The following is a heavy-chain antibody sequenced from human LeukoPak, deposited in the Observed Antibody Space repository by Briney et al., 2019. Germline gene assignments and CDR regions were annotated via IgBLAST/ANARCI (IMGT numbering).Heavy chain of an antibody. CDR1: GGSISSSSYS. V-gene: IGHV4-39*01. CDR2: IYYSGST. D-gene: IGHD4-4*01. Sequence: SETLSLTCTVSGGSISSSSYSWGWIRQPPGKGLEWIGCIYYSGSTYYNPSLKSRVTISVDTSKNQFSLKLSSVTAADTAVYYCARRSTVTKGRKDYFDYWGQGTLVTVSS. CDR3: ARRSTVTKGRKDYFDY. J-gene: IGHJ4*02.